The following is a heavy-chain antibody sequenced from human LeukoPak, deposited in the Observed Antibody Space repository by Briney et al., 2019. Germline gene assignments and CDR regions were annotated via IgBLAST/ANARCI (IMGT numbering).Heavy chain of an antibody. CDR2: INPNSGGT. CDR3: ARDNPLGKVTGGLDY. J-gene: IGHJ4*02. V-gene: IGHV1-2*02. CDR1: GYTFTGYY. D-gene: IGHD2-15*01. Sequence: GASVKVSCKASGYTFTGYYMYWVRQAPGQGLEWMGWINPNSGGTNYAQKFQGRVTMTRGTSIRTAYMELSSLRSDDTAVYYRARDNPLGKVTGGLDYWGQGTLVTVSS.